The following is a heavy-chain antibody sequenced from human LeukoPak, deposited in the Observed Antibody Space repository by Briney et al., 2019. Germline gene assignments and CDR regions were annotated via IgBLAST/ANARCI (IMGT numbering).Heavy chain of an antibody. J-gene: IGHJ6*02. D-gene: IGHD2-2*01. CDR3: ARGAPSAVVPAADDYYYYYGMDV. Sequence: ASVKVSCKASGYTFTSYDINWVRQATGQGLEWMGWMNPNSGNTGYAQKFQGRVTMTRNTSISTAYMELSSLRSEDTAVYYCARGAPSAVVPAADDYYYYYGMDVWGQGTTVTVSS. CDR2: MNPNSGNT. CDR1: GYTFTSYD. V-gene: IGHV1-8*01.